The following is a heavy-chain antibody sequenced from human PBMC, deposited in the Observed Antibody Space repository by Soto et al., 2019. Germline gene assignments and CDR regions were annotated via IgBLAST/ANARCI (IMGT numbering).Heavy chain of an antibody. CDR2: IIPIFGTA. Sequence: QVQLVQSGAEVKKPGSSVKVSCKASGGTFSSYAISWVRQAPGQGLEWMGGIIPIFGTANYAQKFQGRVTITADESTSTAYMELSSLRSEDTAVYYCARTLYGDYAEGYYFDYWGQGTLVTSPQ. CDR3: ARTLYGDYAEGYYFDY. D-gene: IGHD4-17*01. V-gene: IGHV1-69*12. J-gene: IGHJ4*02. CDR1: GGTFSSYA.